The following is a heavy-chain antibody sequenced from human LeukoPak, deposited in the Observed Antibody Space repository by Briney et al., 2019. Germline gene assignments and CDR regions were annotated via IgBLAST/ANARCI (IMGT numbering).Heavy chain of an antibody. V-gene: IGHV1-69*02. Sequence: VASVKVSCKASGGTFSSYTISWVRQAPGQGLEWMGRIIPILGIANYAQKFQGRVTITADKSTSTAYMELSSLRSEDTAVYYCAKYYYDSSGYGYVWWYFDLWGRGTLVTVSS. CDR2: IIPILGIA. J-gene: IGHJ2*01. CDR3: AKYYYDSSGYGYVWWYFDL. D-gene: IGHD3-22*01. CDR1: GGTFSSYT.